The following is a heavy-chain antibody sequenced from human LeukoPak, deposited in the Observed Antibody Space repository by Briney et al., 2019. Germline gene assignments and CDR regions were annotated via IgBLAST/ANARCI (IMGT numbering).Heavy chain of an antibody. J-gene: IGHJ4*02. CDR3: ARDAEYFDY. CDR2: IYYSGST. CDR1: GGSISSYY. V-gene: IGHV4-59*01. Sequence: SETLSLTCTASGGSISSYYWSWIRQPPGKGLEWIGYIYYSGSTNYNPSLKSRVTISVDTSKNQFSLKLSSVTAADTAVYYCARDAEYFDYWGQGTLVTVSS.